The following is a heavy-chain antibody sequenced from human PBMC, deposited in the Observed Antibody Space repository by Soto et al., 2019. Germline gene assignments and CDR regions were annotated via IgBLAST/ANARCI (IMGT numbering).Heavy chain of an antibody. CDR3: ARGRHVWAGYYLSVGNWFDP. CDR2: INYSGST. V-gene: IGHV4-30-4*01. CDR1: SASITNGAYY. D-gene: IGHD3-3*01. Sequence: SETLSLTCTVSSASITNGAYYWSWIRQSPGKGLDWIGYINYSGSTYNNPSLKGRVTISVDTSKNQFSLKLSSVTAADTAVYYCARGRHVWAGYYLSVGNWFDPWGQGTLVTVSS. J-gene: IGHJ5*02.